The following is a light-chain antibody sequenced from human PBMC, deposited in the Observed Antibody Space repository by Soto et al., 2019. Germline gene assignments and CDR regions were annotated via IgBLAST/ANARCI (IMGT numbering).Light chain of an antibody. CDR1: SSDVGGYKY. CDR2: EVS. J-gene: IGLJ2*01. Sequence: QSALTQPASVSGSPGQSITISCTGTSSDVGGYKYVSWYQQHPDKAPKLIIFEVSNRPSGISSRFSGSKSRNTASLTISGVQAEDEADYYCASYTSSSTSVIFGRGTKLTVL. CDR3: ASYTSSSTSVI. V-gene: IGLV2-14*01.